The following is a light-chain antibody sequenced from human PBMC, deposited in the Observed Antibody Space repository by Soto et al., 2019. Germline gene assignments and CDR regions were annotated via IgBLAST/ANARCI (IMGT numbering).Light chain of an antibody. J-gene: IGKJ2*01. Sequence: DSQMTQSPSSLSASVGGRVTITCRASQSASTSLNWYQLQPGKAPKLLIYTASSLQSGVPSRFSGSGSGTDFTLTISSLQPEDFATYYCQQSSSTPRTFGQGTKLEIK. CDR1: QSASTS. CDR2: TAS. CDR3: QQSSSTPRT. V-gene: IGKV1-39*01.